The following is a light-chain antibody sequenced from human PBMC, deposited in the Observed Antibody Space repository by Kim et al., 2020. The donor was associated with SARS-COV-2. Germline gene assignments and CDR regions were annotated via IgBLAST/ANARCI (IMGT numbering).Light chain of an antibody. CDR2: GKN. CDR3: NSRDSSGNHVV. J-gene: IGLJ2*01. Sequence: AVGKTASITCQGDSLRSYYASWYQQKPGQAPVLVIYGKNNRPSGIPDRFSGSSSGNTASLTITGAQAEDEADYYCNSRDSSGNHVVFGGGTQLTVL. CDR1: SLRSYY. V-gene: IGLV3-19*01.